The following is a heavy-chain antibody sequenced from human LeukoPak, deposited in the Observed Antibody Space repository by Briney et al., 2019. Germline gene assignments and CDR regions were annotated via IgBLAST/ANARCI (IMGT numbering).Heavy chain of an antibody. D-gene: IGHD5-24*01. V-gene: IGHV3-53*01. CDR2: IYGGGNI. J-gene: IGHJ4*02. CDR3: ARGAGYNYPYYFDY. CDR1: GFTFSSYG. Sequence: QPGGSLRLSCAASGFTFSSYGMHWVRQAPGKGLEWVAVIYGGGNIYYADSVKGRFTISRDNSKNTLYLQMNSLRAEDAAVYYCARGAGYNYPYYFDYWGQGTLVTVSS.